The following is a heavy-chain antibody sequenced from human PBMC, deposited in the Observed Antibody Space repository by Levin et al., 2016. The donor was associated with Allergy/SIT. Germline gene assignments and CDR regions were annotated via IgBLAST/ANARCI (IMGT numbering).Heavy chain of an antibody. Sequence: GESLKISCSASGFTFSSYAMHWVRQAPGKGLEYVSAISSNGGSTYYADSVKGRFTISRDNSKNTLYLQMSSLRAEDTAVYYCVKGEGKSGKTYYDILTGSARDYYYGMDVWGQGTTVTVSS. D-gene: IGHD3-9*01. CDR1: GFTFSSYA. CDR3: VKGEGKSGKTYYDILTGSARDYYYGMDV. J-gene: IGHJ6*02. CDR2: ISSNGGST. V-gene: IGHV3-64D*06.